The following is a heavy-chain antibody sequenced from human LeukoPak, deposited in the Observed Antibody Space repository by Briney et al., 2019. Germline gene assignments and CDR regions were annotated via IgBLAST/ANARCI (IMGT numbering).Heavy chain of an antibody. Sequence: PSETLSLTCTVSGDSISSYYWSWLRQPPGKGLEWIGYIYYSGSTSYNPSLKSRVTISVDTSENQFSLKLSSVTAADTAVYYCARDGSGSGWANWGQGTLVTVSS. V-gene: IGHV4-59*01. CDR2: IYYSGST. D-gene: IGHD6-19*01. CDR3: ARDGSGSGWAN. CDR1: GDSISSYY. J-gene: IGHJ4*02.